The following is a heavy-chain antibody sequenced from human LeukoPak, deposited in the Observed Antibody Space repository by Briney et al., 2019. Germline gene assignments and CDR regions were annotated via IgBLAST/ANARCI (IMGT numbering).Heavy chain of an antibody. D-gene: IGHD3-9*01. CDR3: ARDTPYYDILTGYYREANYYYGMNV. J-gene: IGHJ6*04. Sequence: SETLSLTCTVSGGSISSYYWSWIRQPPGKGLEWLGYIYYSGSTNYNPSLKSRVTISVDTSKNQFSLKLSSVTAADTAVYYCARDTPYYDILTGYYREANYYYGMNVWGKGTTVTVSS. CDR2: IYYSGST. V-gene: IGHV4-59*01. CDR1: GGSISSYY.